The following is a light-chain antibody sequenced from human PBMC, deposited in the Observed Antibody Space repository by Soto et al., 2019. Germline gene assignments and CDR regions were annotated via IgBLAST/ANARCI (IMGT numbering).Light chain of an antibody. J-gene: IGLJ3*02. CDR3: SSYRSSNTVV. CDR1: SSDVGGYNF. Sequence: QSALTQPASVSGSPGQSITISCTGTSSDVGGYNFVSWYQQHPGKAPKLMIYDVDYRPSGVSNRFSGSKSGNTASLTIYGLQADAEADYYCSSYRSSNTVVFGGGTKLTVL. CDR2: DVD. V-gene: IGLV2-14*01.